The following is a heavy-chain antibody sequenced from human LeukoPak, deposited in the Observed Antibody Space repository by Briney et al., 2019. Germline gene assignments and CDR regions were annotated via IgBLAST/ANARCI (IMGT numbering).Heavy chain of an antibody. J-gene: IGHJ4*02. D-gene: IGHD3-10*01. Sequence: VASVKVSCKASGDTFSNYAFSWVRQAPGQGLEWLDWVIPSSSSPNYAQRFQDRVTITTDDSTSTAYLELRSLRSEDTAVYYCARTRITMVRGVPYTDYWGQGTLVTVSS. CDR2: VIPSSSSP. CDR1: GDTFSNYA. V-gene: IGHV1-69*05. CDR3: ARTRITMVRGVPYTDY.